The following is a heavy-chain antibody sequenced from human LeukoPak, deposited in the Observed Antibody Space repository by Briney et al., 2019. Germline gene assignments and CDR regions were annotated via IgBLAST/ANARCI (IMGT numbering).Heavy chain of an antibody. Sequence: GGSLRLSCAASGFTFSSYEMNWVRQAPGKGLEWVSYISSSGSTIYYADSVKGRFTISRDNAKNSLYLQMNSLRAEDTAVYYCARDDILTGYPTPFDLWGQGTLVSVSS. CDR3: ARDDILTGYPTPFDL. CDR2: ISSSGSTI. D-gene: IGHD3-9*01. V-gene: IGHV3-48*03. J-gene: IGHJ4*02. CDR1: GFTFSSYE.